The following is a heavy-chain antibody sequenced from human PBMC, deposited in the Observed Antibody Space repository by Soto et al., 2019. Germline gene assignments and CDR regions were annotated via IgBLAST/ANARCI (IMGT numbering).Heavy chain of an antibody. Sequence: ETLSLTCTVSGGSISSYYWSWIRQPPGKGLEWIGYIYYSGSTNYNPSLKSRVTISVDTSKNQFSLKLSSVTAADTAVYYCARRYGRNFDYWGQGTLVTVSS. CDR3: ARRYGRNFDY. CDR1: GGSISSYY. J-gene: IGHJ4*02. V-gene: IGHV4-59*01. D-gene: IGHD1-20*01. CDR2: IYYSGST.